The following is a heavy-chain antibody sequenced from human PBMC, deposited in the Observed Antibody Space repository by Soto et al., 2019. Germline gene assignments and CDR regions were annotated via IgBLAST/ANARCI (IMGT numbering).Heavy chain of an antibody. CDR1: GYTFTSYG. Sequence: QVQLVQSGAEVKKPGASVKVSCKASGYTFTSYGISWVRQAPGQGLEWMGWISAYNDNTNYAQKLQGRVTMNPDTSTSTAYMELRSLRSDDTAVYYCARESEVVVPAAMQTYYYYGMDVWGQGTTVTVSS. D-gene: IGHD2-2*01. CDR2: ISAYNDNT. CDR3: ARESEVVVPAAMQTYYYYGMDV. V-gene: IGHV1-18*01. J-gene: IGHJ6*02.